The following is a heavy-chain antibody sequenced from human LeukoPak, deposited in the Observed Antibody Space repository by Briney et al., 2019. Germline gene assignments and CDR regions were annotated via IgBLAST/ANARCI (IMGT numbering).Heavy chain of an antibody. J-gene: IGHJ4*02. CDR1: GGSISSYY. CDR3: ARAEGYDFWSGYKSPPVYFDY. Sequence: PSETLSLTCTVSGGSISSYYWSWIRQPPGKGLEWIGYIYYSGSTYYNPSLKSRVTISVDTSKNQFSLKLSSVTAADTAVYYCARAEGYDFWSGYKSPPVYFDYWGQGTLVTVSS. CDR2: IYYSGST. D-gene: IGHD3-3*01. V-gene: IGHV4-59*01.